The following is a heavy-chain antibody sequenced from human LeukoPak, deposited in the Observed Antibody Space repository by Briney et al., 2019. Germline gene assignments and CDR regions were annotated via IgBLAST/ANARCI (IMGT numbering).Heavy chain of an antibody. Sequence: GTSLSLSCAASGFTFSSSVMHWVRQAPGKGLEWVANIKQDGSEKYYGDSVKGRFTISRDNAKNSLYLQMNSLRAEDTAVYYCARGGAAPDYWGQGTLVTVSS. J-gene: IGHJ4*02. CDR3: ARGGAAPDY. CDR2: IKQDGSEK. V-gene: IGHV3-7*01. CDR1: GFTFSSSV. D-gene: IGHD1-26*01.